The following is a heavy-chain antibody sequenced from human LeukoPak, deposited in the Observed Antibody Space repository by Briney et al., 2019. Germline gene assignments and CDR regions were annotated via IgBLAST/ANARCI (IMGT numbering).Heavy chain of an antibody. Sequence: GGSLGLSCAASGFTVSSNYMSWVRQAPGKGLEWVSVIYSGGSTYYADSVKGRFTISRDNSKNTLYLQMNSLRAEDTAVYYCARARGYYDSSGNIGDYWGQGTLVTVSS. CDR2: IYSGGST. D-gene: IGHD3-22*01. V-gene: IGHV3-53*01. J-gene: IGHJ4*02. CDR1: GFTVSSNY. CDR3: ARARGYYDSSGNIGDY.